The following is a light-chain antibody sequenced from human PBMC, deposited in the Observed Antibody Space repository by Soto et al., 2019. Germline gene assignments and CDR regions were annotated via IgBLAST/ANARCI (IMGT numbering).Light chain of an antibody. CDR3: QQFNNWPQT. J-gene: IGKJ1*01. Sequence: EIVMTQSPATLSVSPGERATLSCRASQSVSSNLAWYQQKSGQAPRLLIYGASTRATGIPARFSGSGSGTEFTLTISSLQSEEFAVYFCQQFNNWPQTFGQGTKVDIK. V-gene: IGKV3-15*01. CDR1: QSVSSN. CDR2: GAS.